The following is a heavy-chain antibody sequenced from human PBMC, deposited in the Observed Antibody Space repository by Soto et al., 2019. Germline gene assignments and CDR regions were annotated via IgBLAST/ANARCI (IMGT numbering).Heavy chain of an antibody. CDR3: AKRRSVFDAFDS. CDR2: ISGSGGST. D-gene: IGHD2-21*01. V-gene: IGHV3-23*01. Sequence: EVQLLESGGGLVQPGGSLRLSCAAYGFTFSSYAMSWVRQAPGKGLEWVSAISGSGGSTYYADSVKGRFTISRDNSKKTLYLQMNSLRDEDTAVYYCAKRRSVFDAFDSWGQGTMVTVSS. CDR1: GFTFSSYA. J-gene: IGHJ3*02.